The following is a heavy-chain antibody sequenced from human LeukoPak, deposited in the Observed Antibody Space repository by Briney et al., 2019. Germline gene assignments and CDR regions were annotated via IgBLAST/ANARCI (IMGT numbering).Heavy chain of an antibody. D-gene: IGHD4-23*01. J-gene: IGHJ5*02. V-gene: IGHV4-4*02. CDR1: GGSISSSNW. CDR2: IYHSGST. CDR3: ARNYGGNSVGPESWFDP. Sequence: PSETLSLTCAVSGGSISSSNWWSWVRQPPGKGLEWIGEIYHSGSTNYNPSLKSRVTISVDKSKNQFSLKLSSVTAGDTAVYYCARNYGGNSVGPESWFDPWGQGTLVTVSS.